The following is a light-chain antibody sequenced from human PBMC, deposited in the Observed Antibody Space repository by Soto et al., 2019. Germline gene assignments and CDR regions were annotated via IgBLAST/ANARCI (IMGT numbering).Light chain of an antibody. CDR3: QQRTNWLFT. CDR1: QTVGIS. V-gene: IGKV3-11*01. CDR2: DAS. J-gene: IGKJ3*01. Sequence: LKQSPASLSLSPGERATLSCRASQTVGISLAWYQHKPGQPPRLLIYDASKRATGIPARFGGSGSGTDFTLTISSMEPEDFAVYYCQQRTNWLFTFGPGTKVDIK.